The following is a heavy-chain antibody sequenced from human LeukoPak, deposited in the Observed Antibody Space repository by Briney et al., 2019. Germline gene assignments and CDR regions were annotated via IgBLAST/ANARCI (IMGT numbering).Heavy chain of an antibody. CDR1: GFSISSDH. CDR3: ASLPIDSSTGTFGWFDP. D-gene: IGHD1-14*01. V-gene: IGHV4-59*01. Sequence: SETLSLTCTVSGFSISSDHWTWIRQPPGKGLEWIARISYSGSTNYNPSLKSRVTISLDSSKNQFSLRLSSVTPADTAAYYCASLPIDSSTGTFGWFDPWGQGTLVTVSS. CDR2: ISYSGST. J-gene: IGHJ5*02.